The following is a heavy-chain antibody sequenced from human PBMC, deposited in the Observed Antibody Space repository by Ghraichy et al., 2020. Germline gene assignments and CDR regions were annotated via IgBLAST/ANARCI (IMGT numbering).Heavy chain of an antibody. CDR3: ARGQCELDL. V-gene: IGHV4-30-2*06. Sequence: SETLSLTCSVSGGSISSCDYSWTWVRQSPGQDLEWIGYIYYSGSTYYNLSLSNRITISVDKSTNQFSLKLTSVTAADTAVYYCARGQCELDLWGQGTLVSVSS. CDR2: IYYSGST. J-gene: IGHJ4*02. CDR1: GGSISSCDYS. D-gene: IGHD5/OR15-5a*01.